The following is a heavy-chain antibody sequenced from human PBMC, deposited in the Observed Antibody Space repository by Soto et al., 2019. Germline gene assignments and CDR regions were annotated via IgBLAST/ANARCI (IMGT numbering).Heavy chain of an antibody. Sequence: GGSLRLSCAASGFTFSTYWMSWVRQAPGKGLEWVANIKQGGSESYYVGSVKGRFTISRDNAKSSLYLQMDSLRAEDTAVYYCARSGYSGGWYFDYWGQGTLVTVSS. CDR3: ARSGYSGGWYFDY. J-gene: IGHJ4*02. D-gene: IGHD6-25*01. CDR2: IKQGGSES. CDR1: GFTFSTYW. V-gene: IGHV3-7*01.